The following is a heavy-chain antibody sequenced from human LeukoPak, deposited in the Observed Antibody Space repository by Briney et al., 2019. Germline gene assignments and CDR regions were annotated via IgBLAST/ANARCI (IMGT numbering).Heavy chain of an antibody. D-gene: IGHD3/OR15-3a*01. CDR2: ISSSSSTI. Sequence: GGSLRLSCAASGFTFSSYSMNWVRQAPGKGLEWVSYISSSSSTIYYADSVKGPFTISRDNARNSLYLQMNSLRAEDTAVYYCARGAGYYTGGLDYWGQGTLVTVSS. CDR3: ARGAGYYTGGLDY. V-gene: IGHV3-48*04. CDR1: GFTFSSYS. J-gene: IGHJ4*02.